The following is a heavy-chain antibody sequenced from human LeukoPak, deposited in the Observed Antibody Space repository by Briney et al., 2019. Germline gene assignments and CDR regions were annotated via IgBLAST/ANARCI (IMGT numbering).Heavy chain of an antibody. Sequence: GGSLRLSCAASGFTFSSHGMQWVRQAPGKGLEWVALIWYDGSRTNYVDSVMGRFTISRDSSKNTLYLQMDNLRVEDTAVYYCAKDLNEAAPGYWGQGTLVTVSS. V-gene: IGHV3-33*06. CDR3: AKDLNEAAPGY. CDR2: IWYDGSRT. D-gene: IGHD6-13*01. J-gene: IGHJ4*02. CDR1: GFTFSSHG.